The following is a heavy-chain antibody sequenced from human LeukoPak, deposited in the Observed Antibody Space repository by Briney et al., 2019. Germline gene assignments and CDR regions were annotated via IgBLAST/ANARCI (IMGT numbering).Heavy chain of an antibody. Sequence: GGSLRLSCAASGFSVSNNYMSWVRQPPGKGLEWVSVIYSGGSTYYADSVKGRFTISRDNSKNTLYLQVNSLRAEDTAVYYCTTSSDLVGATPGVFDYWGQGTLVTVSS. CDR1: GFSVSNNY. V-gene: IGHV3-53*01. CDR2: IYSGGST. J-gene: IGHJ4*02. CDR3: TTSSDLVGATPGVFDY. D-gene: IGHD1-26*01.